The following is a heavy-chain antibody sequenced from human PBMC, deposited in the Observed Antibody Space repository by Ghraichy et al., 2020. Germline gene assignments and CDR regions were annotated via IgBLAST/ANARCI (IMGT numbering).Heavy chain of an antibody. V-gene: IGHV4-59*01. CDR3: ARDRARGYYSSESYNRYYHYYGMDV. Sequence: SETLSLTCTVSGGSMRTYHWSWIRQLPGKGLEWIGFIYYSGRTHYNPSLKRRVTISLDTSKNQFSLKLDSVTAAYRAIYYCARDRARGYYSSESYNRYYHYYGMDVWGQGTTVTVSS. CDR2: IYYSGRT. D-gene: IGHD3-10*01. CDR1: GGSMRTYH. J-gene: IGHJ6*02.